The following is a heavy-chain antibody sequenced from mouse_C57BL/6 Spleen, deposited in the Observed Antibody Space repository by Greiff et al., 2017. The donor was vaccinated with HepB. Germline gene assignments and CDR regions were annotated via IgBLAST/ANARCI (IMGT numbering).Heavy chain of an antibody. J-gene: IGHJ1*03. CDR2: IYPGDGDT. V-gene: IGHV1-82*01. D-gene: IGHD1-1*01. Sequence: QVQLKQSGPELVKPGASVKISCKASGYAFSSSWMNWVKQRPGKGLEWIGRIYPGDGDTNYNGKFKGKATLTADKSSSTAYMQLSSLTSEDSAVYFCASPLDYYGSSYGYFDVWGTGTTVTVSS. CDR3: ASPLDYYGSSYGYFDV. CDR1: GYAFSSSW.